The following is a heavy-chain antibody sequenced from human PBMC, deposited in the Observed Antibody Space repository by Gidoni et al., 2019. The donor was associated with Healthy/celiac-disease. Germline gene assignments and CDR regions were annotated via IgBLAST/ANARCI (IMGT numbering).Heavy chain of an antibody. Sequence: QVQLQQWGAGLLKPSETLSLTCAVYGGSFSGYYWSWIRQPPGKGLEWIGEINHSGSTNYNPSLKSRVTISVDTSKNQFSLKLSSVTAADTAVYYCARGRVFWSGYSDYYYGMDVWGQGTTVTVSS. V-gene: IGHV4-34*01. CDR3: ARGRVFWSGYSDYYYGMDV. D-gene: IGHD3-3*01. CDR1: GGSFSGYY. CDR2: INHSGST. J-gene: IGHJ6*02.